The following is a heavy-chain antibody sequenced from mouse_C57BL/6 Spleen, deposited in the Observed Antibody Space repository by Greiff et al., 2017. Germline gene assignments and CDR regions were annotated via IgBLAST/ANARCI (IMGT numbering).Heavy chain of an antibody. CDR2: INPSSGYT. V-gene: IGHV1-7*01. J-gene: IGHJ1*03. CDR1: GYTFTSYW. Sequence: VQLVESGAELAKPGASVKLSCKASGYTFTSYWMHWVKQRPGPGLAWIGYINPSSGYTKYNQKFKDKATLTADKSSSTAYMQLSSLTYEDSAVYYCAADDGYPHWYVDVWGTGTTVTVSS. CDR3: AADDGYPHWYVDV. D-gene: IGHD2-3*01.